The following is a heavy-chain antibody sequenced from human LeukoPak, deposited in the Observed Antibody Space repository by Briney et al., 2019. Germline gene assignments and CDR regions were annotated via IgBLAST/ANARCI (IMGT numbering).Heavy chain of an antibody. CDR1: GFTFNRYN. V-gene: IGHV3-21*01. D-gene: IGHD3-22*01. CDR2: ISTSSSYI. Sequence: GGSLRLSCAASGFTFNRYNMNWVRRAPGKGLEWVSSISTSSSYIYYADSMKGRFTISRDNAKNSLYLQMNSLRAEDTAVYYCARARGYYYDSSGYRIDYWGQGTLVTVSS. CDR3: ARARGYYYDSSGYRIDY. J-gene: IGHJ4*02.